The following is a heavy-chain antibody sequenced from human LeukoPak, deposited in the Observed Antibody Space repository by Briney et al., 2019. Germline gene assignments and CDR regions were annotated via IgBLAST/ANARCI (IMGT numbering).Heavy chain of an antibody. J-gene: IGHJ5*02. D-gene: IGHD3-3*01. CDR3: ARDTKTYYDFWSGYRGGNWFDP. Sequence: PGGSLRLSCAASGFTFNSYSMNWVRQAPGKGLEWVSYISSSSSTIYYADSVKGRFTISRDNAKNSLYLQMNSLRAEDTAVYYCARDTKTYYDFWSGYRGGNWFDPWGQGTLVTVSS. V-gene: IGHV3-48*04. CDR1: GFTFNSYS. CDR2: ISSSSSTI.